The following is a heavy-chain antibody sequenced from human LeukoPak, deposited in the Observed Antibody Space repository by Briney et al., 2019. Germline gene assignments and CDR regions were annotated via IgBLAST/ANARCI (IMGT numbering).Heavy chain of an antibody. J-gene: IGHJ4*02. CDR3: AGAIPTYYYDSSGYPGGTPFDY. D-gene: IGHD3-22*01. CDR2: ISYDGSNK. CDR1: GFTFSSYA. V-gene: IGHV3-30-3*01. Sequence: SLRLSCAASGFTFSSYAMHWVRQAPGKGLEWVAVISYDGSNKYYADSVKGRFTISRDNSKNTLYLQMNSLRAEDTAVYYCAGAIPTYYYDSSGYPGGTPFDYWGQGTLVTVSS.